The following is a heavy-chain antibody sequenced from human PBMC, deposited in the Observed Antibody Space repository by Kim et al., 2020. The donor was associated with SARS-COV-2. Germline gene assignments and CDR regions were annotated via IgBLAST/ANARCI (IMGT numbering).Heavy chain of an antibody. D-gene: IGHD3-9*01. CDR3: ARSHYDILTRTYYFDY. Sequence: SVKGRFTISRDNSKNTLYLQMNSLRAEDTAVYYCARSHYDILTRTYYFDYWGQGTLVTVSS. V-gene: IGHV3-30*01. J-gene: IGHJ4*02.